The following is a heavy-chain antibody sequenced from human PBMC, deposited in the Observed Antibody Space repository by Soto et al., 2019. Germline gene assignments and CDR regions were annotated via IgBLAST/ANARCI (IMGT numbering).Heavy chain of an antibody. CDR1: GGSFSGYY. V-gene: IGHV4-34*01. CDR3: ARGRYDVDVDP. D-gene: IGHD5-12*01. Sequence: SETLSVTCAVYGGSFSGYYWSWIRQPPGKGLEWIGEINHSGSTNYNPSLKSRVTISVDTSKNQFSLKLSSVTAADTAVYYCARGRYDVDVDPWGQGTLVP. J-gene: IGHJ5*02. CDR2: INHSGST.